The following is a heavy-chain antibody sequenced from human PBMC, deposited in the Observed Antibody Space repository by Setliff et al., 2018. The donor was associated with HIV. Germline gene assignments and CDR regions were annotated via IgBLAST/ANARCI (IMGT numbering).Heavy chain of an antibody. CDR1: GFSFSHAW. V-gene: IGHV3-15*01. CDR3: STYRYYYDTTGVDY. CDR2: IKSNADGGTT. Sequence: GVSLRLSCAASGFSFSHAWMSWVRQAPGKGLEWLGRIKSNADGGTTDYAAPVKGRITISRDDSKNTLYLQMNSLKTEDTAVYYCSTYRYYYDTTGVDYWGQGTLVTVSS. D-gene: IGHD3-22*01. J-gene: IGHJ4*02.